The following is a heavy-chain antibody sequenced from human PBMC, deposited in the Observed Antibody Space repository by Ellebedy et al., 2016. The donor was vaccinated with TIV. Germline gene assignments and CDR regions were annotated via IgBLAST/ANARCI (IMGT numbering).Heavy chain of an antibody. D-gene: IGHD3-22*01. CDR2: IYYSGST. CDR1: GGSISTYY. CDR3: ATSYDSSGHYDDDAFDI. Sequence: MPSETLSLTCTVSGGSISTYYWSWIRQPPGKGLEWIGYIYYSGSTTYNPSLKSRVTMSVDTSKKQFSLNLSSGTAADTAVYYCATSYDSSGHYDDDAFDIWGQGTMVTVSS. J-gene: IGHJ3*02. V-gene: IGHV4-59*01.